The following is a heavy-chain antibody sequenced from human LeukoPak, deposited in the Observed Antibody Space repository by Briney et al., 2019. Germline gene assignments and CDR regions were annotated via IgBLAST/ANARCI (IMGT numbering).Heavy chain of an antibody. CDR2: MNPNSGNT. CDR1: GYTFTSYD. D-gene: IGHD2-2*02. Sequence: ASVKVSCKVFGYTFTSYDINWVRQATGQGLEWMGWMNPNSGNTGYAQKFQGRVTMTRNTSISTAYMELSSLRSEDTAVYYCARGGGCSSTSCYTRVGYYYYYGMDVWGQGTTVTVSS. V-gene: IGHV1-8*01. CDR3: ARGGGCSSTSCYTRVGYYYYYGMDV. J-gene: IGHJ6*02.